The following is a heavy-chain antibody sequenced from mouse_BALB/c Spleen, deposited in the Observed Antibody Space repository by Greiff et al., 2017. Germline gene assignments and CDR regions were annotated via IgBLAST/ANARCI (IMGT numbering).Heavy chain of an antibody. J-gene: IGHJ3*01. CDR3: ARGDPTRIFAY. Sequence: EVQGVESGGGLVKPGGSLKLSCAASGFTFSSYAMSWVRQTPEKRLEWVASISSGGSTYYPDSVKGRFTISRDNARNILYLQMSSLRSEDTAMYYCARGDPTRIFAYWGQGTLVTVSA. CDR1: GFTFSSYA. D-gene: IGHD3-3*01. CDR2: ISSGGST. V-gene: IGHV5-6-5*01.